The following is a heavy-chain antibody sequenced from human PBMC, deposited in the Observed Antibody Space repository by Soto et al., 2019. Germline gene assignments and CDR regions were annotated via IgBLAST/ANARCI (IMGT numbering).Heavy chain of an antibody. CDR1: GYTFTSHG. J-gene: IGHJ6*03. V-gene: IGHV1-18*01. D-gene: IGHD3-10*01. CDR3: ARMLRGSNTDSYHSMDV. CDR2: ISALNGDT. Sequence: QVQLVQSGGEVKKPEASVKVSCKASGYTFTSHGISWVRQAPGQGPEWMGWISALNGDTNYAQKLQGRVTVTTDTSTSTAYMELRSLRSEDTPVYYCARMLRGSNTDSYHSMDVWGKGTTVTVSS.